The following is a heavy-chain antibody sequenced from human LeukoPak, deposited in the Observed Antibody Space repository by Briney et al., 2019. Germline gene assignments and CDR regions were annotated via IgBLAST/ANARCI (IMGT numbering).Heavy chain of an antibody. V-gene: IGHV1-18*01. CDR1: GYAFTSYG. CDR2: ISAYNGNT. J-gene: IGHJ6*03. D-gene: IGHD2/OR15-2a*01. Sequence: GASVKVSCKASGYAFTSYGISWVRQAPGQGLEWMGWISAYNGNTNYAQKLQGRVTMTTDTSTSTAYMELRSLRSDGTAVYYCARDFSFRNIYYYYYMDVWGKGTTVTVSS. CDR3: ARDFSFRNIYYYYYMDV.